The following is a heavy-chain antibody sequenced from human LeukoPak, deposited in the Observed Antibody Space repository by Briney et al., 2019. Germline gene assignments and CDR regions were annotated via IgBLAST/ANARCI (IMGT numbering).Heavy chain of an antibody. D-gene: IGHD3/OR15-3a*01. CDR1: GGSLSGYY. J-gene: IGHJ4*02. CDR3: AKQTGAGLFILP. Sequence: SETLSLTCGVYGGSLSGYYWSWIRQPPEKGLEWIGEINHSGSTNYNPSLKSRVTISVDTSKNHFSLRLNSVTAADTAVYFCAKQTGAGLFILPGGQGTLVTVSS. V-gene: IGHV4-34*01. CDR2: INHSGST.